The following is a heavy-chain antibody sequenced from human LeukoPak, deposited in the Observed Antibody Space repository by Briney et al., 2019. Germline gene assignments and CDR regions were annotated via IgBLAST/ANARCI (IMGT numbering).Heavy chain of an antibody. V-gene: IGHV1-2*02. J-gene: IGHJ5*02. CDR1: GYTFTGYY. D-gene: IGHD1-1*01. Sequence: RASVKVSCKASGYTFTGYYMHWVRQAPGQGLEWMGWINPNSGGTNYAQKFQGRVTMTRDTSISTAYMELSRLRSDDTAMYYCARDQLSRGVWFDPWGQGTLVTVSS. CDR2: INPNSGGT. CDR3: ARDQLSRGVWFDP.